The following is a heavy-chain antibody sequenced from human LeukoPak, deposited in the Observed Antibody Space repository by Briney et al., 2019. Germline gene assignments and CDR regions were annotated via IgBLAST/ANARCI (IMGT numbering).Heavy chain of an antibody. D-gene: IGHD6-19*01. CDR2: ISGSGGST. Sequence: PGGSLRLSCAVSGFIFSDYAMNWVRQAPGKGLEWVSAISGSGGSTYYADSVKGRFTISRDNAKNSLYLQMNSLRAEDTAAYYCASISGPGIAVAGTGNWGQGTLVTVSS. CDR1: GFIFSDYA. V-gene: IGHV3-23*01. CDR3: ASISGPGIAVAGTGN. J-gene: IGHJ4*02.